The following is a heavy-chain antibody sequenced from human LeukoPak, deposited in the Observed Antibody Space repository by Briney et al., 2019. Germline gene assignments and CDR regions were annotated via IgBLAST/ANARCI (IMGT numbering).Heavy chain of an antibody. CDR1: GGSISGYY. V-gene: IGHV4-34*01. D-gene: IGHD5-12*01. J-gene: IGHJ4*02. CDR3: ARGGVATKPYDY. Sequence: SETLSLTCTVSGGSISGYYWSWIPQPPGKGLEWIGEINHSGSTNYNPSLKSRVTISVDTSKNQFSLKLSSVTAADTAVYYCARGGVATKPYDYWGQGTLVTVSS. CDR2: INHSGST.